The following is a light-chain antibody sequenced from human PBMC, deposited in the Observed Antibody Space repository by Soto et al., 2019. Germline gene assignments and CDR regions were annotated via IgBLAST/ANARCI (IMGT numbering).Light chain of an antibody. Sequence: EIVMTQSPATLSVSPGERASLSCRASQSVGSNLAWYQQTAGQAPRLLSYGASTRATGIPARFSGSGSGTEFTLTISSLQSEDFAVYSCQQYTNGPYTFGQGTKLEIK. CDR1: QSVGSN. CDR2: GAS. CDR3: QQYTNGPYT. V-gene: IGKV3-15*01. J-gene: IGKJ2*01.